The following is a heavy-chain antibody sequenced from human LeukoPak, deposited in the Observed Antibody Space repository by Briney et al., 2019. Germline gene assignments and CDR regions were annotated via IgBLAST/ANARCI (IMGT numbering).Heavy chain of an antibody. V-gene: IGHV1-69*13. D-gene: IGHD5-12*01. CDR1: GGTFSSYG. J-gene: IGHJ6*03. Sequence: ASVKVSCKASGGTFSSYGISWVRQAPGQGLEWMGGIIPIFGTPNYAQKFQGRVTITADESTSTAYMELSSLRSEDTAVYYCARGPGLATIWSCYHMDVWGKGTTVTISS. CDR2: IIPIFGTP. CDR3: ARGPGLATIWSCYHMDV.